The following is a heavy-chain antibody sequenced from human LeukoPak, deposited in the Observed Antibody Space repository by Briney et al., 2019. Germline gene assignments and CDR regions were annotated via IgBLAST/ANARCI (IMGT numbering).Heavy chain of an antibody. CDR3: ARERGSGWYDMSFEY. D-gene: IGHD6-19*01. V-gene: IGHV4-4*07. J-gene: IGHJ4*02. CDR2: IHTSGNT. CDR1: GGSMSTYF. Sequence: SETLSLTCTVSGGSMSTYFWSWIRQPAGKGLEWIGRIHTSGNTNYNPSLKSRVTMSVDTSKNQFSLKLSSVTAADTAVYYCARERGSGWYDMSFEYWGQGTLVTVSS.